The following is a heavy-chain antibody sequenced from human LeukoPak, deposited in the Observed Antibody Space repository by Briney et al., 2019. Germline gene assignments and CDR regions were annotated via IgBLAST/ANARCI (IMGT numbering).Heavy chain of an antibody. CDR3: ARGSILGAPGYD. Sequence: GGSLRLSCATSGFSFSDSSMAWVRQAPGKGLEWVSSISGNSYWIYYAGPVKDRFTISRDNARNSLYLEMERLSADDTAVYYCARGSILGAPGYDWGQGTPVAVSS. CDR2: ISGNSYWI. J-gene: IGHJ4*02. CDR1: GFSFSDSS. D-gene: IGHD1-26*01. V-gene: IGHV3-21*01.